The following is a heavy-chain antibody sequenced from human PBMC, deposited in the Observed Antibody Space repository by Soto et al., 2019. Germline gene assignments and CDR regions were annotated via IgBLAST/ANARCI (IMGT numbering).Heavy chain of an antibody. CDR2: IYWDDDK. CDR3: ALTIAAADLDY. D-gene: IGHD6-13*01. Sequence: SGPTLVNPTQTLTLTCTFSGFSLSTSGVGVGWIRQPPGKAPEWPALIYWDDDKRYSPSLKSRLTITKDTSKNQVVLTMTNMDPVDTATYYCALTIAAADLDYWGQGTLVTVSS. CDR1: GFSLSTSGVG. V-gene: IGHV2-5*02. J-gene: IGHJ4*02.